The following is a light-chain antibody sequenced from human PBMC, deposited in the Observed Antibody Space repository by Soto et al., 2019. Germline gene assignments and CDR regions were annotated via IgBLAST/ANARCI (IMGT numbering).Light chain of an antibody. CDR1: QSVSSNY. CDR3: QQYGSSPQT. Sequence: EIVMTQSPGTLSLSPGERATLSCRASQSVSSNYLAWYQQKPGQAPRLLIHGASSRATGIPDRFSGSGSGTDFTLTINRLEPEDFAVYYCQQYGSSPQTFGPGTKVEIK. J-gene: IGKJ1*01. CDR2: GAS. V-gene: IGKV3-20*01.